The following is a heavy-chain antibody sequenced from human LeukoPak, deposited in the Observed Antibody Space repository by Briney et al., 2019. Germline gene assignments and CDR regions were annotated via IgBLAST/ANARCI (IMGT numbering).Heavy chain of an antibody. CDR2: ISGSGGST. CDR1: GFTLSSYA. J-gene: IGHJ4*02. D-gene: IGHD6-19*01. V-gene: IGHV3-23*01. CDR3: AKVSSGWPFDY. Sequence: GGSLRLSCAASGFTLSSYAMSWVRQAPGKGLEWVSAISGSGGSTYYADSVKGRFTISRDNSKNTLYLQMNSLRAEDAAVYYCAKVSSGWPFDYWGQGTLVTVSS.